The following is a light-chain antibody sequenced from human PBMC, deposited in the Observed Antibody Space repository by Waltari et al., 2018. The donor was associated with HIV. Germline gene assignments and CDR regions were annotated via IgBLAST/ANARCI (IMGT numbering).Light chain of an antibody. CDR1: GSDIGPYDY. V-gene: IGLV2-14*01. Sequence: QSALTQPASVSGSPGQSIPISCSGTGSDIGPYDYVSWYQQYPGKAPQLMIYDVRHRPSGVSNRFSGSKSGNTASLTISGLQAEDEADYYCSSFTSSSPLYVFGTGTKVTVL. CDR2: DVR. J-gene: IGLJ1*01. CDR3: SSFTSSSPLYV.